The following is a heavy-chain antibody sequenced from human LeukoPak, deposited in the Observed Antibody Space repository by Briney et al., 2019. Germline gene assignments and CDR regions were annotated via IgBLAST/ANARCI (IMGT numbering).Heavy chain of an antibody. CDR3: ARDSPEVGIDY. V-gene: IGHV3-7*03. CDR2: IKHDGSGK. D-gene: IGHD1-26*01. J-gene: IGHJ4*02. Sequence: GGSLRLSCVASGFSFSASWMSWVRQSPEKGLEWVANIKHDGSGKYYLDSVKGRFTISRGNAKNSLYLEMNSLRVEDTARYYCARDSPEVGIDYWGQGTLVSVSS. CDR1: GFSFSASW.